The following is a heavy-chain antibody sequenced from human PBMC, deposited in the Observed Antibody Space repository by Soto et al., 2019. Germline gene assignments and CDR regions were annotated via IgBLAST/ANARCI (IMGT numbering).Heavy chain of an antibody. J-gene: IGHJ6*02. CDR2: MNPNSGNT. CDR3: ARERSYHMDV. Sequence: QVQLAQSGAEVKKPGASVKVSCKASGYSFTSYDINWVRQATGQGLEWMGWMNPNSGNTGYAQKFQGRVTRTRNTSISTAYMELSSLGSEDTAVYYCARERSYHMDVWGQGTTVTVSS. V-gene: IGHV1-8*01. CDR1: GYSFTSYD. D-gene: IGHD2-2*01.